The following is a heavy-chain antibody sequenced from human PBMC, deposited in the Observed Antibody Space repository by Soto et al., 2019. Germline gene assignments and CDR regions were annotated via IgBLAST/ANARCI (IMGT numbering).Heavy chain of an antibody. CDR1: AYTFTIYG. CDR2: ISAYNGNT. CDR3: ARVPFIAAAVTLRVPSAMDV. D-gene: IGHD6-13*01. V-gene: IGHV1-18*01. J-gene: IGHJ6*02. Sequence: PSVKLSCKASAYTFTIYGISWVLQAPGQGLEWLGWISAYNGNTNYAQKLQGRVTMTTDTSTSTAYMELRSLRSDDTAVYYCARVPFIAAAVTLRVPSAMDVWGQGTTVTLSS.